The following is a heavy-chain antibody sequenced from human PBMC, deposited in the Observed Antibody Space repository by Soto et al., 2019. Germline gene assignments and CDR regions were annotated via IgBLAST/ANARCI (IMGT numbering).Heavy chain of an antibody. Sequence: SETLSLTCAVYGGSFSGYYWSWIRQPPGKGLEWIGEINHSGSTNYNPSLKSRVTISVDTSKNQFSLKLSSVTAADTAVYYCARVSLYFDWLLQSWFDLWGQGTLVPVSS. CDR1: GGSFSGYY. CDR2: INHSGST. J-gene: IGHJ5*02. V-gene: IGHV4-34*01. D-gene: IGHD3-9*01. CDR3: ARVSLYFDWLLQSWFDL.